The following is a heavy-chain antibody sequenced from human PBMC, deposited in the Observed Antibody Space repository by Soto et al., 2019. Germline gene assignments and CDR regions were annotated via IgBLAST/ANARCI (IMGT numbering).Heavy chain of an antibody. CDR2: IGTAGDT. J-gene: IGHJ4*02. CDR3: ARVSPDTAMTAGFDY. CDR1: GFTFSSYD. Sequence: GSLRLSCVASGFTFSSYDMHWVRQATGKGLEWVSAIGTAGDTYYPGSVKGRFTISRENAKNSLYLQMNSLRAGDTAVYYCARVSPDTAMTAGFDYWGQGTLVTVSS. V-gene: IGHV3-13*01. D-gene: IGHD5-18*01.